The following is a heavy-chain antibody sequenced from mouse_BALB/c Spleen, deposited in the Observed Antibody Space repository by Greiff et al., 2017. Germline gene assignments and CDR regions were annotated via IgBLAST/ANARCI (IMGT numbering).Heavy chain of an antibody. Sequence: VQLKQSGPELMKPGASVKISCTASGYSFTSYYMPWVKQSHGKSLEWIGYIDPFNGGTSYNQKFKGKATLTVDKSSSTAYMHLSSLTSEDSAVYYCARAYGSSSFAYWGQGTLVTVSA. V-gene: IGHV1S135*01. J-gene: IGHJ3*01. CDR2: IDPFNGGT. D-gene: IGHD1-1*01. CDR1: GYSFTSYY. CDR3: ARAYGSSSFAY.